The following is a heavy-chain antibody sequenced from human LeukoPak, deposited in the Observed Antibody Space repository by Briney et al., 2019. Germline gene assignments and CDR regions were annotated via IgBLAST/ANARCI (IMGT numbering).Heavy chain of an antibody. D-gene: IGHD6-19*01. CDR1: GFTFSSYG. CDR2: ISYDGSNK. Sequence: GGSLRLSCAASGFTFSSYGMHWVRQAPGKGLEWVAVISYDGSNKYYADSAKGRFTISRDNSKNTLYLQMNSLRAEDTAVYYCAKELSGWYHYYYGMDVWGQGTTVTVSS. J-gene: IGHJ6*02. CDR3: AKELSGWYHYYYGMDV. V-gene: IGHV3-30*18.